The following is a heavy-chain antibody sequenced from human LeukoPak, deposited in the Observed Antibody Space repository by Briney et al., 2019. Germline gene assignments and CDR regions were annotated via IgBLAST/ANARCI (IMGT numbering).Heavy chain of an antibody. CDR3: ARPRGRSSAWFDP. CDR2: IRGKASRYAT. D-gene: IGHD6-6*01. V-gene: IGHV3-73*01. J-gene: IGHJ5*02. Sequence: GGSRRLSCAASGFTFSGSAMHWVRQASGKGLEWIGRIRGKASRYATAYAESVKGRFTMSRDDSKNTAYLQMNSLKTEDTAVYYCARPRGRSSAWFDPWGPGTLVIVSS. CDR1: GFTFSGSA.